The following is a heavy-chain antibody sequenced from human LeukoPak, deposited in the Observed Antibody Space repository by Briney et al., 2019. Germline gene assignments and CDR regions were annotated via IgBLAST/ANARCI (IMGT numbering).Heavy chain of an antibody. D-gene: IGHD6-13*01. CDR2: INHSGTT. CDR1: GGSFSGYY. Sequence: SETLSLTCAVYGGSFSGYYWSWIRQPPGKGLEWIAEINHSGTTNYNPSLKSRVTISIDTSKNQFSLKLSSVTAADTAVYYCASSRGYSSSLWYYYMDVWGKGTTVTLSS. J-gene: IGHJ6*03. CDR3: ASSRGYSSSLWYYYMDV. V-gene: IGHV4-34*01.